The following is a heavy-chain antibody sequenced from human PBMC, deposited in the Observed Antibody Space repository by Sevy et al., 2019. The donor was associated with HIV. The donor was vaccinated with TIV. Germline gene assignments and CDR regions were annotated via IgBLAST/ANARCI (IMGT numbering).Heavy chain of an antibody. D-gene: IGHD3-10*01. Sequence: GGSLRLSCAASGFTFSSYSMNWVRQAPGKGLEWVSYISSSSSTIYYADSVKGRFTISRDNDKNTLYLQMNSLRDGDTAVYYCARAWRKGGAGSCYKKRGFGGQGTLVTVSS. CDR3: ARAWRKGGAGSCYKKRGF. J-gene: IGHJ4*02. CDR1: GFTFSSYS. CDR2: ISSSSSTI. V-gene: IGHV3-48*02.